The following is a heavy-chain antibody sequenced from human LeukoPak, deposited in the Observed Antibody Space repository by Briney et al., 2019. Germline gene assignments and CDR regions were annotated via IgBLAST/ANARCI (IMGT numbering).Heavy chain of an antibody. J-gene: IGHJ4*02. CDR3: ASFGVEGITIFGVVPSPS. Sequence: PSETLSLTCAVYGGSFSDYYWSWIRQPPGKGLEWIGEINHSGSTSYNSSLKSRVTISVDTSKNQFSLKLSSVTAADTAVYYCASFGVEGITIFGVVPSPSWGQGTVVTVSS. D-gene: IGHD3-3*01. CDR1: GGSFSDYY. CDR2: INHSGST. V-gene: IGHV4-34*01.